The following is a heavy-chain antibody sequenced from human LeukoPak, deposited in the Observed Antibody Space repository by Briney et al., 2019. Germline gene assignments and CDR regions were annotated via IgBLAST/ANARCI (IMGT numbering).Heavy chain of an antibody. J-gene: IGHJ4*02. CDR3: ARAEGYDFWSGPND. Sequence: GGSLRLSCAASGFTFSSYSMNWVRQAPGKGLEWVSPISSSSSYIYYADSVKGRFTISRDNAKNSLYLQMNSLRAEDTAVYYCARAEGYDFWSGPNDWGQGTLVTVSS. V-gene: IGHV3-21*01. CDR2: ISSSSSYI. D-gene: IGHD3-3*01. CDR1: GFTFSSYS.